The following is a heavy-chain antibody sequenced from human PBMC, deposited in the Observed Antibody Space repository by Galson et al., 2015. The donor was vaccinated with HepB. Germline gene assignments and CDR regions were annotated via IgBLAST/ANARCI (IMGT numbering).Heavy chain of an antibody. Sequence: SLRLSCAASGGNFSSYNMNWVRQAPGKGLEWISFISDSGSAILYAQSVKGRFTISRDTVENSLYLQMNSLRAEDTAVYYCARGSYGSGASYWGQGTLVTVSS. V-gene: IGHV3-48*04. J-gene: IGHJ4*02. CDR1: GGNFSSYN. CDR2: ISDSGSAI. CDR3: ARGSYGSGASY. D-gene: IGHD3-10*01.